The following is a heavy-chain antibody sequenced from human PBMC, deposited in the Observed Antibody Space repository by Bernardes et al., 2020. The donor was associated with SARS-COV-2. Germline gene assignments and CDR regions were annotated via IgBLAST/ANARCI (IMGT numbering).Heavy chain of an antibody. J-gene: IGHJ4*02. CDR3: AKVARELCSGGTCYLDF. CDR2: ISGSGGST. CDR1: GLSLSSYA. V-gene: IGHV3-23*01. Sequence: GGSLRLSCAVSGLSLSSYAMSWVRQAPGKGLEWVSIISGSGGSTYFGDPVKGRFAISRDNSKNTVYLQMNSLRDEDTAVYYCAKVARELCSGGTCYLDFWSQGTLITVSS. D-gene: IGHD2-15*01.